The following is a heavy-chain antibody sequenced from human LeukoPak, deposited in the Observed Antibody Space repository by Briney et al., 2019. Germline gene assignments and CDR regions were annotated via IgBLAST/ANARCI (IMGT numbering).Heavy chain of an antibody. Sequence: PGGSLRLSCAASGFTFSSYAMHWVRQAPGKGLERVAVISYDGSNKYYADSVKGRFTISRDNSKNTLYLQMNSLRAEDTAVYYCARGPYYYDSSGYQQFDPWGQGTLVTVSS. CDR2: ISYDGSNK. CDR1: GFTFSSYA. V-gene: IGHV3-30-3*01. CDR3: ARGPYYYDSSGYQQFDP. D-gene: IGHD3-22*01. J-gene: IGHJ5*02.